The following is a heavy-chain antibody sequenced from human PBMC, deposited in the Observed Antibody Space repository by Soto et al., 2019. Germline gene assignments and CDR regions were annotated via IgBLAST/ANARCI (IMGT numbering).Heavy chain of an antibody. J-gene: IGHJ5*02. CDR1: GGTFSSYA. CDR3: ARDLVEKSSSWYKSWFDP. CDR2: IIPIFGTA. D-gene: IGHD6-13*01. Sequence: QVQLVQSGAEVKKPGSSVKVSCKASGGTFSSYAISWVRQAPGQGLEWMGGIIPIFGTANYAQKFKGRVTITEDEATNTAYIELSSRRPDDTAVCYCARDLVEKSSSWYKSWFDPWGQGTLVTVSS. V-gene: IGHV1-69*12.